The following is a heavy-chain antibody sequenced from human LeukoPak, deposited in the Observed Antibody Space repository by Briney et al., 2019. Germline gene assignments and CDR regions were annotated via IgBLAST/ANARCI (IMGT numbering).Heavy chain of an antibody. V-gene: IGHV3-33*01. CDR1: GFTFSTYG. Sequence: TGRSLRLSCAASGFTFSTYGLHWVRQAPGKGLEWVAVIWNDGSIRYYADSVKGRFTISRDNSKNTLYLQMNSLRAEDTAVYYCARASGSYDYWGQRTLVTVSS. CDR3: ARASGSYDY. J-gene: IGHJ4*02. CDR2: IWNDGSIR. D-gene: IGHD1-26*01.